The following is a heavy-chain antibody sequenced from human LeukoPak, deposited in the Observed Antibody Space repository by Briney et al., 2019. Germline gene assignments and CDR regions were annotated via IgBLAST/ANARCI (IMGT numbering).Heavy chain of an antibody. Sequence: SVKVSCKASGGTFSSYAISWVRQAPGQGLEWMGGIIPIFGTANYAQKFQGRVTITADESTSTAYMELSSLRSEDTAVYYCARERAVAGTSDYYYYGMDVWGQGTTVTVSS. CDR1: GGTFSSYA. CDR3: ARERAVAGTSDYYYYGMDV. J-gene: IGHJ6*02. V-gene: IGHV1-69*13. D-gene: IGHD6-19*01. CDR2: IIPIFGTA.